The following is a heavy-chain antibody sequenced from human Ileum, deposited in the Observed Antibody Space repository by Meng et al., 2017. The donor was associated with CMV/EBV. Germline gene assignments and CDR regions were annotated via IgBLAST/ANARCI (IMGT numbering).Heavy chain of an antibody. Sequence: QGQVQQWAAGLLKPSASLSLSCGVYGGSFSNYDWSWIRQSPGKGLEWIGEIHPSGSTYYNPSLNSRVTMSVDTSKNQFSLNLRSVTASDTAVYYCSRGADAYKSGRYWGQGTLVTVSS. CDR1: GGSFSNYD. D-gene: IGHD5-24*01. V-gene: IGHV4-34*01. J-gene: IGHJ4*02. CDR3: SRGADAYKSGRY. CDR2: IHPSGST.